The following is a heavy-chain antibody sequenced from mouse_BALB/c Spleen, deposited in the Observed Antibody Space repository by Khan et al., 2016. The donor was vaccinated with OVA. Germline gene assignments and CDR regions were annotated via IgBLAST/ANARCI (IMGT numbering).Heavy chain of an antibody. Sequence: QLVGSGGGLVKPGGSLKLSCAASGFTFRSYAVSWIRQTPEKRLEWVASINSGGSTYYPDSVKGRFTISRDDARNILYLQMSSLRSEDTAMYYCTRLVDYWGQGTSVTVSS. CDR1: GFTFRSYA. J-gene: IGHJ4*01. V-gene: IGHV5-6-5*01. CDR2: INSGGST. CDR3: TRLVDY.